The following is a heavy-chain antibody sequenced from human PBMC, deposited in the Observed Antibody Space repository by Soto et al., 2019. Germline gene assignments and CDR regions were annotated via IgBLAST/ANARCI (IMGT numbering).Heavy chain of an antibody. CDR3: VRGGGGGLFDP. V-gene: IGHV3-11*06. Sequence: PGGTLRLSGAGSGFTFGYCYMSWIRQAPGKGLEWLSYISPGSRYPAYADSVKGRFTISRDNAKRSLYLQMMSLTAEDTAIYYCVRGGGGGLFDPWGQGTMVTVSS. J-gene: IGHJ5*02. CDR2: ISPGSRYP. D-gene: IGHD2-15*01. CDR1: GFTFGYCY.